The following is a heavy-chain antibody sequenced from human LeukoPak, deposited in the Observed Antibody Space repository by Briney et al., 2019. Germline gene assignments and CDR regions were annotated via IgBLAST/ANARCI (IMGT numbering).Heavy chain of an antibody. V-gene: IGHV1-18*01. CDR3: ASWRYSSSWYDAFDV. Sequence: ASVKVSCKASGYTFTSYGISWVGQAPGQGLEWMGWISAYNGNTNYAQKLQGRVTMTTDTSTSTAYMELRSLRSDDTAVYYCASWRYSSSWYDAFDVWGQGIMVTVSS. J-gene: IGHJ3*01. CDR1: GYTFTSYG. D-gene: IGHD6-13*01. CDR2: ISAYNGNT.